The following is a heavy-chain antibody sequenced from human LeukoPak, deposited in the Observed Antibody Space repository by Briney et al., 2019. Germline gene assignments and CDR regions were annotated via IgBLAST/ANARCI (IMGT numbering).Heavy chain of an antibody. CDR2: IKEDGSVK. Sequence: GSLRLSCVGSGFTFSSYWMTWVRQAPGKGREFVASIKEDGSVKYYVDSVKGRFTVSRDDAKNSVFLQMNGLRAEDTAVYYCVREGGYSSGPDYWGQGTLVTVSS. CDR1: GFTFSSYW. D-gene: IGHD6-19*01. CDR3: VREGGYSSGPDY. J-gene: IGHJ4*02. V-gene: IGHV3-7*01.